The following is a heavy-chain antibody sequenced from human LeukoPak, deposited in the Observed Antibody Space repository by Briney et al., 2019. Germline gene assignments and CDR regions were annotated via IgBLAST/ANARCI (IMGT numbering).Heavy chain of an antibody. CDR2: ISYDGSNK. V-gene: IGHV3-30*18. Sequence: PGGSLRLSCAASGFTFSSYGMHWVRQAPGKGLEWVAVISYDGSNKYYADSVKGRFTISRDNSKNTLYLQMNSLRAEDTAVYYCAKDWSMGVYSNYVLDYWGQGTLVTVSS. CDR1: GFTFSSYG. D-gene: IGHD4-11*01. J-gene: IGHJ4*02. CDR3: AKDWSMGVYSNYVLDY.